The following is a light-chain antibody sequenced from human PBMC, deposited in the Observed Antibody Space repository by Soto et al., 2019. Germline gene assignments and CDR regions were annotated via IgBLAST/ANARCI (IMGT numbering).Light chain of an antibody. V-gene: IGLV2-8*01. CDR3: SSYAGSNS. J-gene: IGLJ1*01. CDR2: EVS. Sequence: QSALTQPASVSGSPGQSITISCTGTSSDVGGYNYVSWYQQHPGKAPKLMIYEVSKRPSGVPDRFSGSKSGNTASLTVSGLQAEDEADYYCSSYAGSNSFGTGTKLTVL. CDR1: SSDVGGYNY.